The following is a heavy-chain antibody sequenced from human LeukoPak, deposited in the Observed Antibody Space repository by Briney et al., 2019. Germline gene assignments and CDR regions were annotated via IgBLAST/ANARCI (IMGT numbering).Heavy chain of an antibody. Sequence: SETLSLTCTVSGGPISSYYWSWVRQPAGKGLEWIGRIYTSGSTNYNPSLKSRVTMSVDTSKNQFSLKLSSVTAADTAVYYCAKASTTAAYYYYYYYMDVWGKGTTVTVSS. CDR2: IYTSGST. V-gene: IGHV4-4*07. D-gene: IGHD1-1*01. J-gene: IGHJ6*03. CDR3: AKASTTAAYYYYYYYMDV. CDR1: GGPISSYY.